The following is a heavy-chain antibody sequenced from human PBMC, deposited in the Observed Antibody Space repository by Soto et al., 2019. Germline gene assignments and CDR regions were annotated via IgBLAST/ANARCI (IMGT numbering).Heavy chain of an antibody. J-gene: IGHJ4*02. Sequence: GGSLRLSCEAPGFTFSGYWMSWVRQAPGKGLEWVADIKHDGSVQYYVDSVKGRFTISRDNAKKLLYLQMNGLRAEDTALYYCARAPYSNAWYRFDLWGQGTLVTVSS. V-gene: IGHV3-7*03. D-gene: IGHD4-4*01. CDR2: IKHDGSVQ. CDR1: GFTFSGYW. CDR3: ARAPYSNAWYRFDL.